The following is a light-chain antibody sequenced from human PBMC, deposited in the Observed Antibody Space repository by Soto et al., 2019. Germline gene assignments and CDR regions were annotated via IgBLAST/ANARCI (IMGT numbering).Light chain of an antibody. CDR3: QVWDSSLGV. CDR1: NIGSKN. J-gene: IGLJ2*01. V-gene: IGLV3-9*01. Sequence: SYELTQPLSVSVALGQTARITCGGNNIGSKNVHWYQQKPGQAPVVVIYKDTNRPSGIPERFSGSSSGNTATLTISRAQAGDEADYYCQVWDSSLGVFGGGTKLTVL. CDR2: KDT.